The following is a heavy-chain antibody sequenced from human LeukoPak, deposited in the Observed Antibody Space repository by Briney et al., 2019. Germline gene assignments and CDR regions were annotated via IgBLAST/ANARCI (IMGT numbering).Heavy chain of an antibody. D-gene: IGHD2-2*02. CDR2: ISGSGGST. Sequence: GGSLRLSCAASGFTFSGFAMRWVRQAPGKGLEWVSGISGSGGSTYYADSVKGRFTIARDNSKNTLYLQMNSLRAEDTAVYFCAKGNCRGTSCYSDYWGQGTLVTVSS. V-gene: IGHV3-23*01. CDR1: GFTFSGFA. CDR3: AKGNCRGTSCYSDY. J-gene: IGHJ4*02.